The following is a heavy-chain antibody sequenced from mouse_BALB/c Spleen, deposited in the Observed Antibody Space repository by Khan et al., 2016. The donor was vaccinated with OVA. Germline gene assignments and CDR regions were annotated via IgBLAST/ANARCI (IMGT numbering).Heavy chain of an antibody. CDR2: ISDGGSYT. J-gene: IGHJ3*01. CDR3: VRGYYGDPFAY. D-gene: IGHD2-13*01. CDR1: GFTFSDYY. Sequence: EVELVESGGGLVKPGGSLKLSCAASGFTFSDYYMYWVRQTPEKRLEWVATISDGGSYTYYPDSMKGRFTISSDDAKNNLYLQMSSLKSEDTAMYYWVRGYYGDPFAYWGQGTLVTVSA. V-gene: IGHV5-4*02.